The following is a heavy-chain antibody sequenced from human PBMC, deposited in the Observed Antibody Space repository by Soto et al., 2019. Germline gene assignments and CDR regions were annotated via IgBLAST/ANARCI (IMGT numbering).Heavy chain of an antibody. CDR3: AREWSTSGDLDY. CDR1: GFTFSSHS. Sequence: QVQLVESGGGVVQPGRSLRLSCAASGFTFSSHSIQWVRQAPGKGLEWVAVISYDGSIKYYADSVKGRFTISRDNSKXXXXXXXXXXXXXDTAVFYCAREWSTSGDLDYWGQGTLVIVSS. CDR2: ISYDGSIK. V-gene: IGHV3-30-3*01. D-gene: IGHD2-21*01. J-gene: IGHJ4*02.